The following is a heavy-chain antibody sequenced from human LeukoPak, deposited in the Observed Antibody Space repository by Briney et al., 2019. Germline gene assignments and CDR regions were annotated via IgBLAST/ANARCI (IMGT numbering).Heavy chain of an antibody. V-gene: IGHV3-11*06. J-gene: IGHJ2*01. D-gene: IGHD1-7*01. CDR3: ARDGNFFFDL. Sequence: GGSPRLSCAASGFTFSDYYMRWIRQAPGTGLEWLSYIRNSNTYTNYADSVKGRFTISRDNAKNSLYLQMNTLRAEDTAVYYCARDGNFFFDLWGRGTLVTVSS. CDR2: IRNSNTYT. CDR1: GFTFSDYY.